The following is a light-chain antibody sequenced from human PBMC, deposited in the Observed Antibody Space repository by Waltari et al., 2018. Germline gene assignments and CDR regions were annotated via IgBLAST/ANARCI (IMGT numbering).Light chain of an antibody. V-gene: IGKV1-39*01. CDR3: QQGYSTRFT. CDR1: HNINVH. J-gene: IGKJ3*01. CDR2: GAS. Sequence: TCRASHNINVHVKLYRQKQGRAPRLLIHGASSLHTGVPSRFSGSGSETDFTLTISSLQPEDFATFYWQQGYSTRFTFGPGTIVDMK.